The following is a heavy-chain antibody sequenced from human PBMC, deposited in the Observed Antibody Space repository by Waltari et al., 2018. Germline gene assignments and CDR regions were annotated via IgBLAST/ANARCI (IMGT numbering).Heavy chain of an antibody. CDR3: AKGTERYGGWAPIFDS. J-gene: IGHJ4*02. V-gene: IGHV3-23*01. CDR1: GFAFSNSA. Sequence: EVHLLESGGALVQTGVSLRLSCAASGFAFSNSAMRWVSQAPGKGLEWVSVISKSGGSAKYADSVQGRFTISRDNSKKTLHLQMNSLRVEDTAVYYCAKGTERYGGWAPIFDSWGQGTQVTVSS. CDR2: ISKSGGSA. D-gene: IGHD6-19*01.